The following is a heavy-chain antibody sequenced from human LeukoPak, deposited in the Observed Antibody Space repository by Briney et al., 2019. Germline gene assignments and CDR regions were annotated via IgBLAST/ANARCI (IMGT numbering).Heavy chain of an antibody. V-gene: IGHV4-34*01. Sequence: SETLSLTCAVYGGSFSGYYWSWIRQPPGKGLEWIGEINHSGSTNYNPSLKSRVTISVDTSKNQFSLKLSSVTAADTAVYYCARDLGGGDVWGQGTTVTVSS. J-gene: IGHJ6*02. CDR2: INHSGST. CDR3: ARDLGGGDV. CDR1: GGSFSGYY. D-gene: IGHD1-26*01.